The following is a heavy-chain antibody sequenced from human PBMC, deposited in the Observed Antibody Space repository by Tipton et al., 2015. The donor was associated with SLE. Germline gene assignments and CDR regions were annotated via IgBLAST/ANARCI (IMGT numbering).Heavy chain of an antibody. CDR3: AIQVVQGWFDP. CDR2: IYYSGST. D-gene: IGHD6-6*01. J-gene: IGHJ5*02. CDR1: GGSISNSNYY. V-gene: IGHV4-39*07. Sequence: TLSLTCTVSGGSISNSNYYWGWIRQPPGKGLEWIGSIYYSGSTYYNPSLKSRVTILLDTSKNQFSLKLSSVTAADTAVYYCAIQVVQGWFDPWGQGTLVTVSS.